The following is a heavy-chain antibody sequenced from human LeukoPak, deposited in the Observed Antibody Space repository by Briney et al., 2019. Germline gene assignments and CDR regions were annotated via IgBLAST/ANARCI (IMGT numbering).Heavy chain of an antibody. V-gene: IGHV4-59*08. Sequence: PSETLSLTCTVSGGSISGNYWTWIRQLPGKGLEWIGYIYNSGITNYNPSLKSRVTVSVDTSKNQFPLRLTSVTAADTAVYYCARSVPSLDYLFDSWGHGTLVTVSS. CDR2: IYNSGIT. CDR1: GGSISGNY. CDR3: ARSVPSLDYLFDS. D-gene: IGHD4-11*01. J-gene: IGHJ4*01.